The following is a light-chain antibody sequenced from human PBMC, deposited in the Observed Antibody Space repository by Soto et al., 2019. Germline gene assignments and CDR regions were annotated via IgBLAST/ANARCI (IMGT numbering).Light chain of an antibody. Sequence: QSALTQPASVSGSPGQSITISCTGTSGDIGAYDYVSWYQQHPGKAPKVMIRDVTHRPSGVSNCFSGSKSGNTASLTISGLQAEDEADYYCSSYTTSSSVVFGGGTKLTVL. J-gene: IGLJ2*01. CDR3: SSYTTSSSVV. V-gene: IGLV2-14*01. CDR1: SGDIGAYDY. CDR2: DVT.